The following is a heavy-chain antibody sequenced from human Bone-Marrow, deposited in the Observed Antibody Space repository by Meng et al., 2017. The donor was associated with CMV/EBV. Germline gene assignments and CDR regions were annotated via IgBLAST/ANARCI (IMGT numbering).Heavy chain of an antibody. CDR1: GFTFDDYG. V-gene: IGHV3-20*04. CDR2: INWNGGST. Sequence: GESLKISCAAPGFTFDDYGMSWVRNAPGKGLEWFSGINWNGGSTGYADSVKGRFTISRDNAKDSLDLQMNSLRAEDTAVYYCARDSRESVYYYGMDVWGQGTTVTVSS. J-gene: IGHJ6*02. CDR3: ARDSRESVYYYGMDV. D-gene: IGHD3-10*01.